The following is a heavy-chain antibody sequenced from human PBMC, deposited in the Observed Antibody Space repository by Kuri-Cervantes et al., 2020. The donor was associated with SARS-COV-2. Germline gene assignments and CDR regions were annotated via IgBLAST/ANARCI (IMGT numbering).Heavy chain of an antibody. D-gene: IGHD3-10*02. CDR2: IRYDGSNK. V-gene: IGHV3-30*02. J-gene: IGHJ4*02. Sequence: GGSLRLSCAASGFTFSSYGMHWVCQAPGKGLEWVAFIRYDGSNKYYADSVKGRFTISRDNSKNTLYLQMNSLRAEDTAVYYCAKVSISSGSYQKALGYWGQGTLVTVSS. CDR1: GFTFSSYG. CDR3: AKVSISSGSYQKALGY.